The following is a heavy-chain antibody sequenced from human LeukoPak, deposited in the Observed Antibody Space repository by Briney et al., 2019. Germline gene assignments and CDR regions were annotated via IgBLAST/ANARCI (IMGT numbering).Heavy chain of an antibody. CDR1: GFTVSSNY. CDR3: ARGIIQLAGYFDY. D-gene: IGHD5-18*01. V-gene: IGHV3-53*01. J-gene: IGHJ4*02. CDR2: IYIGGST. Sequence: GGSLRLSCAASGFTVSSNYMSGVRQAPGKGLEWVSVIYIGGSTYYADSVKGRFTISRDNSKNTLYLQMNSLRAEYTAVYYCARGIIQLAGYFDYWGQGTLVTVSS.